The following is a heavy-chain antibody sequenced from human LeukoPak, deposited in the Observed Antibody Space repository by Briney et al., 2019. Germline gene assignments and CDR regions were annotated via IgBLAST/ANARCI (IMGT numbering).Heavy chain of an antibody. D-gene: IGHD2-21*01. J-gene: IGHJ4*02. CDR1: GYTFTGHY. CDR2: INPNSGGT. Sequence: ASVKVSCKASGYTFTGHYMHWVRRAPGQGLEWMGWINPNSGGTNYAQKFQGRVTMTRDTSISTAYMELSRLRSDDTAVYYCARDPYGGTYFDYWGQGTLVTVSS. V-gene: IGHV1-2*02. CDR3: ARDPYGGTYFDY.